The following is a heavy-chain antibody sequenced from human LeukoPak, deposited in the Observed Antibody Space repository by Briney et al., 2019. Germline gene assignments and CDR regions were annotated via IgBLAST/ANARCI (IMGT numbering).Heavy chain of an antibody. V-gene: IGHV3-48*04. CDR1: GFTFRSYS. CDR2: ISGSTSTI. D-gene: IGHD2-2*01. J-gene: IGHJ4*02. Sequence: PGGSLRLSCAASGFTFRSYSMNWVRQAPGKGLEWVSHISGSTSTIYYADSVKGRFTISRDNAKNSLYLQMNSLRAEDTAVYYCARDFGSIVVVPAAKGSDYWGQGTLVTVSS. CDR3: ARDFGSIVVVPAAKGSDY.